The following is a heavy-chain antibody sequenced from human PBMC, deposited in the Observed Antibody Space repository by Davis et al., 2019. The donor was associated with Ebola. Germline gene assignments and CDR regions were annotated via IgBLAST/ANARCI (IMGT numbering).Heavy chain of an antibody. J-gene: IGHJ4*02. Sequence: GESLKISCAASGFTFSSNWMHWVRQAPGKGLVWVSRTNSDGSITSYADSVKGRFTISRDNAKNTLYLQMNSLRDEDTAVYYCTRTPAAGLWGQGTLVTVSS. D-gene: IGHD6-13*01. CDR2: TNSDGSIT. CDR3: TRTPAAGL. CDR1: GFTFSSNW. V-gene: IGHV3-74*01.